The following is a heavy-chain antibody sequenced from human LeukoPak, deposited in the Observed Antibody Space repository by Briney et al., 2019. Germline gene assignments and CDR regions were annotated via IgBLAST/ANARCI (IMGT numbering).Heavy chain of an antibody. CDR2: INAGNGNT. CDR1: GYTFTSYA. V-gene: IGHV1-3*01. Sequence: ASVKVSCKASGYTFTSYAMHWVRQAPGQRLEWMGWINAGNGNTKYSQKFQGSVTITRDTSASTAYMELSSLRSEDTAVYYCAREAPPTMVRGVISWWFDPWGQGTLVTVSS. CDR3: AREAPPTMVRGVISWWFDP. J-gene: IGHJ5*02. D-gene: IGHD3-10*01.